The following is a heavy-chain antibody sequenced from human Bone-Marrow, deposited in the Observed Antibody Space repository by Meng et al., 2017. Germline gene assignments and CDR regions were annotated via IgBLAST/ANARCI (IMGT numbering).Heavy chain of an antibody. V-gene: IGHV3-11*04. D-gene: IGHD2-2*01. CDR1: GFTFSDYY. CDR3: AREQYQLLTYYYGMDV. J-gene: IGHJ6*01. Sequence: GESLKISCAASGFTFSDYYMSWIRQAPGKGLEWVSYISSSGSTIYYADSVKGRFTISRDNAKNSLYLQMNSLRAEDTAVYYCAREQYQLLTYYYGMDVWGQGTMVTFAS. CDR2: ISSSGSTI.